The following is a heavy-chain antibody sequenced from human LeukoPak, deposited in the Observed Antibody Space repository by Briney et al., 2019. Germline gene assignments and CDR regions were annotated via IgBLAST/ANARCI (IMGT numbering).Heavy chain of an antibody. Sequence: SETLSLTCTVSGGSISSDYWSWIRQPPGKGLEWIGYISYSGRTYYNPSLRSRVTISVDTSKNNFSLNLSSVTAAATAVYYCARGLYRYGRSTFHYGAQGTLVSVPS. J-gene: IGHJ4*02. V-gene: IGHV4-59*08. D-gene: IGHD2-2*02. CDR3: ARGLYRYGRSTFHY. CDR2: ISYSGRT. CDR1: GGSISSDY.